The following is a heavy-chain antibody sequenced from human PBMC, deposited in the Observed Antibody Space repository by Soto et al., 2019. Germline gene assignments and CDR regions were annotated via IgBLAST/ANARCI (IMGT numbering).Heavy chain of an antibody. V-gene: IGHV4-38-2*01. CDR1: GYVITRGYY. J-gene: IGHJ4*02. Sequence: PSETLSLTCVVSGYVITRGYYWGWIRQPPGKGLEWIGTVDHSGSTYYDPSLQGRVTISIDASKNQFSLKLTSVTAADTALYYCARYFHTYSGPPIWGQGTLVTVSS. D-gene: IGHD5-12*01. CDR2: VDHSGST. CDR3: ARYFHTYSGPPI.